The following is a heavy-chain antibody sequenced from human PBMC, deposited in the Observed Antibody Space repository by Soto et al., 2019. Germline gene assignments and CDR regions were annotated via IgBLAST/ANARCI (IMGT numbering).Heavy chain of an antibody. J-gene: IGHJ3*01. CDR3: AVWGGYGGAFDV. CDR2: ITNNGDTT. Sequence: EKQLVESGGALAQPGGSLRLSCVGSGFTFSIYALTWVRQAPGKGLEWVSLITNNGDTTFFGDSVKGRFSISRDNSKNTLYVQLANLRAENTPVYYCAVWGGYGGAFDVWGQGTRVVVSS. V-gene: IGHV3-23*04. D-gene: IGHD6-25*01. CDR1: GFTFSIYA.